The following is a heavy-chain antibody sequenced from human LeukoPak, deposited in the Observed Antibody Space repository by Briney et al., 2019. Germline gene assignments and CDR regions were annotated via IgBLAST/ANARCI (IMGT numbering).Heavy chain of an antibody. CDR1: GFTFSSYW. Sequence: PGGSLRLSCAASGFTFSSYWMSWVRQAPGKGLEWVANIKQDGSEKYYVDSVKGRFTISRDNPKNSLYLQMNSLRAEDTAVYYCARDLYAVTTWISGAGAGHDAFDIWGQGTMVTVSS. CDR3: ARDLYAVTTWISGAGAGHDAFDI. V-gene: IGHV3-7*01. J-gene: IGHJ3*02. D-gene: IGHD4-17*01. CDR2: IKQDGSEK.